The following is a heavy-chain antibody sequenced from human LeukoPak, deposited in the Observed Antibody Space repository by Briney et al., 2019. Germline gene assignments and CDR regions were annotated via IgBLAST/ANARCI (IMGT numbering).Heavy chain of an antibody. J-gene: IGHJ4*02. V-gene: IGHV3-48*01. D-gene: IGHD4-17*01. Sequence: GGSLRLSCAPSGFTFPTYSMNWVRQAPGKGLEWVSYIRSSSTINYADSVKGRFTISRDNAKNSLYLQMNGLRAEDTAVYYSARGRYGDYVYDYWGQGTLVTVSS. CDR1: GFTFPTYS. CDR3: ARGRYGDYVYDY. CDR2: IRSSSTI.